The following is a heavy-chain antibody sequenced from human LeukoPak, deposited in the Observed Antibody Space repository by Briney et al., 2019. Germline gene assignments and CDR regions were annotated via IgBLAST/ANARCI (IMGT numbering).Heavy chain of an antibody. CDR1: GFTFSDYW. Sequence: GGSLRLSCAASGFTFSDYWMHWVRQTPGRGLVWVSRINPDGSDILYADSVKGRFSISRDNAKNMLYLQLNSLRAEDTAVYYCAKGDSSGKPGYFDYWGQGTLVTVSS. J-gene: IGHJ4*02. D-gene: IGHD1-26*01. CDR3: AKGDSSGKPGYFDY. CDR2: INPDGSDI. V-gene: IGHV3-74*01.